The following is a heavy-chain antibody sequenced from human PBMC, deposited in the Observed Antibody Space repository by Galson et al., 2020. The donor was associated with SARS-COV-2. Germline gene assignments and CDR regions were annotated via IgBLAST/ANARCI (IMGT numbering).Heavy chain of an antibody. CDR3: ARVIGIPRTHFDY. J-gene: IGHJ4*02. D-gene: IGHD3-16*02. CDR2: ISPYNGNT. Sequence: ASVKVSCKASGYTFTTYGITWMRQAPGQGLEWMGWISPYNGNTNYAQKFQGRVTMTTDTSTGTVFMELRTLKSDDTAVYYCARVIGIPRTHFDYWGQGSLVTVSS. CDR1: GYTFTTYG. V-gene: IGHV1-18*04.